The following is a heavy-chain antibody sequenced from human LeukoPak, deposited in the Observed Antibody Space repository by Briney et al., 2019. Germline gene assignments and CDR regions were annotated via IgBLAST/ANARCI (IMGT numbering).Heavy chain of an antibody. V-gene: IGHV3-23*01. CDR1: GFTFSSYW. CDR3: AKARSVGIVGY. Sequence: GGSLRLSCAASGFTFSSYWMTWVRQAPGKGLEWVSAISGSGGSTYYADSVKGRFTISRDNSKNTPYLQMNSLRAEDTAVYYCAKARSVGIVGYWGQGTLVTVSS. CDR2: ISGSGGST. D-gene: IGHD3-22*01. J-gene: IGHJ4*02.